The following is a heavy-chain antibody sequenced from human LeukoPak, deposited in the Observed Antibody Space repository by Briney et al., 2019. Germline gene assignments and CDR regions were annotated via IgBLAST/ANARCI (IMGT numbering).Heavy chain of an antibody. CDR3: ARDPYSGTYSDYYYYYMDV. J-gene: IGHJ6*03. D-gene: IGHD1-26*01. CDR1: GFTFSSYW. CDR2: INSDGSST. Sequence: GGSLRLSCAASGFTFSSYWMHWVRQAPGKGLVWVSRINSDGSSTSYADSVKGRFTISRDNAKNSLYLQLNSLRAEDTAVYYCARDPYSGTYSDYYYYYMDVWGKGTTVTVSS. V-gene: IGHV3-74*01.